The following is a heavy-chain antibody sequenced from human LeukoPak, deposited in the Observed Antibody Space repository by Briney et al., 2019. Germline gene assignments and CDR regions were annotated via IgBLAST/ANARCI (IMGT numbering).Heavy chain of an antibody. CDR1: GFTFSGSA. CDR3: TGDSGTYNWFDP. D-gene: IGHD1-26*01. CDR2: IDKKDKGYATAT. Sequence: GGSLKLSCAASGFTFSGSAIHCVRQSSGKGLEWVGQIDKKDKGYATATAYAASVKGRCTISREDAISTADLQMNSLTSEAKALYYCTGDSGTYNWFDPWGQGTLVTVSS. J-gene: IGHJ5*02. V-gene: IGHV3-73*01.